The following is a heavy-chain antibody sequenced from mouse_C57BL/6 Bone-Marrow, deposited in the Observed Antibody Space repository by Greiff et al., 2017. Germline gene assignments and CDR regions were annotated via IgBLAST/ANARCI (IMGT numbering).Heavy chain of an antibody. Sequence: QVQLQQSGAELVMPGASVKLSCKASGYTFTSYWMHWVKQRPGQGLEWIGEIDPSDSYTTYNQKFKGKSTLPVDKSSSTAYMHLSSLTSEASAVSDCASEADGYLYWYMDVWGTGTTVTVSS. CDR2: IDPSDSYT. V-gene: IGHV1-69*01. CDR1: GYTFTSYW. D-gene: IGHD2-3*01. CDR3: ASEADGYLYWYMDV. J-gene: IGHJ1*03.